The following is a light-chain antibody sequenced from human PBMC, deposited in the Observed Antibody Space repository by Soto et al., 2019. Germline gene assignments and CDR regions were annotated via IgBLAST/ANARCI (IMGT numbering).Light chain of an antibody. J-gene: IGKJ3*01. V-gene: IGKV1-39*01. CDR3: QQSYNIPFT. CDR2: GGS. CDR1: QNIHSF. Sequence: DIQMTQSPSSLAASVGERVTITCRASQNIHSFLNWYQQKPGKDPQVLIYGGSALQSGVPSRFSGSGSGTDFTLTISSLQPEDFASYFCQQSYNIPFTFGPGTKVDIK.